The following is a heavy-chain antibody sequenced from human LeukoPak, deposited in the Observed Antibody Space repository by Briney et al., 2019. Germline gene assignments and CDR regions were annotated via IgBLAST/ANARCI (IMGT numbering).Heavy chain of an antibody. J-gene: IGHJ3*02. CDR3: ARGGPDHAFDI. Sequence: GGSLRLSWAASGFTFRNYWMYWVRQTPGHGLVYVSRINNDGSGTTYAESVRGRFTISRDNGNNGVYLQMNGLRAEDTAVYYCARGGPDHAFDIWGQGTMVTVSS. V-gene: IGHV3-74*01. D-gene: IGHD1-14*01. CDR1: GFTFRNYW. CDR2: INNDGSGT.